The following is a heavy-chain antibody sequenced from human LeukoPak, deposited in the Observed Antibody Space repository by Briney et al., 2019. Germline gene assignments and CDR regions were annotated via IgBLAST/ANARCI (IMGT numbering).Heavy chain of an antibody. D-gene: IGHD3-22*01. CDR3: AKRGVVIRVILVGFHKEAYYFDS. J-gene: IGHJ4*02. V-gene: IGHV3-23*01. Sequence: LGGSLRLSCAVAGITLSNYGMSWVRQAPGKGLEWVAGISGSGGGTNYADSVKGRFTISRDNPRNTLYLQMNSLRAEDTAVYFYAKRGVVIRVILVGFHKEAYYFDSWGQGALVTVSS. CDR1: GITLSNYG. CDR2: ISGSGGGT.